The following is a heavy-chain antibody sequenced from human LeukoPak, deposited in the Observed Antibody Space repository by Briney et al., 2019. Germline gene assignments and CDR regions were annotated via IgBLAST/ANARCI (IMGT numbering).Heavy chain of an antibody. D-gene: IGHD7-27*01. CDR1: GGTFSSYA. J-gene: IGHJ3*02. CDR2: IIPIFGTA. CDR3: AREITLGRSLPFDI. Sequence: SVKVSCKASGGTFSSYAISWVRQAPGQGLEWMGRIIPIFGTANYAQKFQGRVTMTRDTSISTAYMELSRLRSDDTAVYYCAREITLGRSLPFDIWGQGTMVAVSS. V-gene: IGHV1-69*05.